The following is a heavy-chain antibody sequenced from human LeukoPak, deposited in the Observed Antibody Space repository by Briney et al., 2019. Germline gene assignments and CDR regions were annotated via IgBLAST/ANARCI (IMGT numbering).Heavy chain of an antibody. CDR2: IYYSGST. V-gene: IGHV4-39*07. CDR1: GGSISSSSYY. D-gene: IGHD5-12*01. J-gene: IGHJ4*02. Sequence: SETLSLTCTVSGGSISSSSYYWGWIRQPPGKGLEWIGSIYYSGSTYYNPSLKSRVTISVDTSKNQFSLKLSSVTAADTAVYYCAGLFSGYDPFDYWGQGILVTVSS. CDR3: AGLFSGYDPFDY.